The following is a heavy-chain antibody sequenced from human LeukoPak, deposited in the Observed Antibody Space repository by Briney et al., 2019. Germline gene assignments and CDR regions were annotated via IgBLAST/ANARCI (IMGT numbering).Heavy chain of an antibody. V-gene: IGHV3-23*01. Sequence: GGSLRLSCAASGLTFSSYAMSWVRQAPGKGLEWVSGISSNGASTYYVDSVKGRFTISRDNSKNTLYLQMNSLRAEDTAVYYCARDRAASKDIVVVPAALGYWGQGTLVTVSS. CDR2: ISSNGAST. J-gene: IGHJ4*02. D-gene: IGHD2-2*01. CDR3: ARDRAASKDIVVVPAALGY. CDR1: GLTFSSYA.